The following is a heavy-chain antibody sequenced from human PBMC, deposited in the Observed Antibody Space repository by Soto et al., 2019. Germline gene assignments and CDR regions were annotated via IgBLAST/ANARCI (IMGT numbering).Heavy chain of an antibody. J-gene: IGHJ6*02. CDR1: GFTFSSYA. Sequence: GGSLRLSCAASGFTFSSYAMSWVRQAPGKGLEWVSAISGSGGSTYYADSVKGRFTISRDNSKNTLYLQMNSLRAEDTAVYYCAKVLSRTKSASSLYYGMAVWGQGTTVTVSS. D-gene: IGHD2-8*01. CDR2: ISGSGGST. CDR3: AKVLSRTKSASSLYYGMAV. V-gene: IGHV3-23*01.